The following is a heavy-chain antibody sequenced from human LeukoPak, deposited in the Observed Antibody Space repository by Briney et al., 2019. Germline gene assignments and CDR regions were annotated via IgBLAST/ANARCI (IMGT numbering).Heavy chain of an antibody. CDR3: ARDLLATSLGATKDYYYMDV. V-gene: IGHV4-4*07. CDR1: GGSISSYY. CDR2: IYTSGST. D-gene: IGHD1-26*01. Sequence: SETLSLTCTVSGGSISSYYWSWLRQPAGKGLEWIGRIYTSGSTNYNPSLKSRVTMSVDTSKNQFSLKLSSVTAADTAVYYCARDLLATSLGATKDYYYMDVWGKGTTVTVSS. J-gene: IGHJ6*03.